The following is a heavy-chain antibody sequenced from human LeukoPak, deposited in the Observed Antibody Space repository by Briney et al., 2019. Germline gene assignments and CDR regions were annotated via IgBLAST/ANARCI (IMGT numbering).Heavy chain of an antibody. J-gene: IGHJ4*02. CDR2: ISTSGDNT. V-gene: IGHV3-23*01. Sequence: PGGSLRLSCAASGFTFDDYGMSWVRQAPGKGLEWVSAISTSGDNTYYADSVRGRFTISRDNSKDTLYLQMNSLRAEDTAVYYCARKVYHRFDYWGQGTLVTVSS. D-gene: IGHD2-2*01. CDR3: ARKVYHRFDY. CDR1: GFTFDDYG.